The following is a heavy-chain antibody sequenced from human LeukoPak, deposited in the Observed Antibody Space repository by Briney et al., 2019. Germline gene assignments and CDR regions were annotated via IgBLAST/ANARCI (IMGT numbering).Heavy chain of an antibody. CDR2: ISSSGSTI. Sequence: GGSLRLSCAASGFTFSSYEMNWVRQAPGKGLEWVSYISSSGSTIYYADSVKGRFTISRDNAKNSLYLQMNSLRAEDTAVYYCARDNPAFRYYYDSSGGSFDYWGQGTLVTVSS. CDR3: ARDNPAFRYYYDSSGGSFDY. CDR1: GFTFSSYE. V-gene: IGHV3-48*03. J-gene: IGHJ4*02. D-gene: IGHD3-22*01.